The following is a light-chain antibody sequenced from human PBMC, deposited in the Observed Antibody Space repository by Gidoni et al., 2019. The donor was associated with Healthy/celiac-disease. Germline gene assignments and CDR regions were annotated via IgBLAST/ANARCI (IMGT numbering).Light chain of an antibody. CDR3: QHSPVG. Sequence: ENVLTQSPGTLSLSPGGRANLSCRASQSVSSSYLAWYQQKPGQAPRLLIYGASSRATGIPDRFSGSGSGTDFTLTISRLEPEDFAVYYCQHSPVGFXPXTKVDIK. CDR1: QSVSSSY. V-gene: IGKV3-20*01. J-gene: IGKJ3*01. CDR2: GAS.